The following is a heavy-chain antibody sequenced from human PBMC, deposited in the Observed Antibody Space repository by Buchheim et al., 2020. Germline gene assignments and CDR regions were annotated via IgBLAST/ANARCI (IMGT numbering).Heavy chain of an antibody. D-gene: IGHD2-2*03. V-gene: IGHV3-48*03. CDR1: GFTFSSYK. CDR2: VSSTESTI. J-gene: IGHJ3*02. CDR3: ARDMDISDAFDI. Sequence: EVQLLESGGGLVQPGGSLRLSCAASGFTFSSYKMNWVRQAPGKGLEWVSFVSSTESTIYYTDSVKGRFTISRDNAKNSLYLQMNSLRAEDTAVYYCARDMDISDAFDIWGQGT.